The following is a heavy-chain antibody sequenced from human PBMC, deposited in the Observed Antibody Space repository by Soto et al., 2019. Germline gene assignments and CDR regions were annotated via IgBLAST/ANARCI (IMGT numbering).Heavy chain of an antibody. D-gene: IGHD6-6*01. CDR3: ARPYHQLVTYYFDY. CDR1: GFTFSSYA. V-gene: IGHV3-30-3*01. J-gene: IGHJ4*02. CDR2: ISYDGSNK. Sequence: QVQLVESGGGVVQPGRSLRLSCAASGFTFSSYAMHWVRQAPGKGLEWVAVISYDGSNKYYADSVKGRFTISRDNSKNTLYLQMNSLRAEDTAVYYCARPYHQLVTYYFDYWGQGTLVTVSS.